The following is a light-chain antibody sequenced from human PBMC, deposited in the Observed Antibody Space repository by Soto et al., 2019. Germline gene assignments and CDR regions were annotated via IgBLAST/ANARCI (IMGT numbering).Light chain of an antibody. CDR2: EVS. CDR3: SSYAGSNNVV. V-gene: IGLV2-8*01. CDR1: SSDIGGYNY. J-gene: IGLJ2*01. Sequence: QSVLTQPPSASGSPGQSVTISCTGSSSDIGGYNYASWYQQHPGEAPKLMIYEVSKRPSGVPDRFSGSKSGNTASLTVSGLQAEDEDDYYCSSYAGSNNVVFGGGTKLTVL.